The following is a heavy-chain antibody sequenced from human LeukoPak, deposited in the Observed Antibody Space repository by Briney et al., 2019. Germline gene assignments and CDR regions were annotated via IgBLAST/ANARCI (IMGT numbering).Heavy chain of an antibody. V-gene: IGHV4-59*01. D-gene: IGHD3-10*02. Sequence: SETLSLTCTVSGGSISSYYWSWIRQPPGKGLEWIGYIYYSGSTNYNPSLKSRVTISVDTSKNQFSLKLSFVTAADTAVYYCARSYMFRVDYWGQGTLVTVSS. CDR1: GGSISSYY. CDR3: ARSYMFRVDY. CDR2: IYYSGST. J-gene: IGHJ4*02.